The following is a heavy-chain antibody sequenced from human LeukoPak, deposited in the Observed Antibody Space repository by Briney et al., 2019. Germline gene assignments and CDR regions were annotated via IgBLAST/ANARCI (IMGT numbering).Heavy chain of an antibody. CDR3: SRVGDYVWGSYRSYNFDY. J-gene: IGHJ4*02. D-gene: IGHD3-16*02. V-gene: IGHV1-18*01. CDR2: INAYNGNT. CDR1: GYTFTSYG. Sequence: ASVKVSCKASGYTFTSYGISWVRQAPGQGVEWVGWINAYNGNTNYAQKLQGRVTMTTDTSTSTAYMELRSLRSDDTAVYYCSRVGDYVWGSYRSYNFDYWGQGTLVTVSS.